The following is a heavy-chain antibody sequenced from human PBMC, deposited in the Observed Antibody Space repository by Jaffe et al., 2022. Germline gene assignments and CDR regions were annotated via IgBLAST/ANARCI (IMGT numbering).Heavy chain of an antibody. D-gene: IGHD3-10*01. Sequence: EVQLVESGGGLVQPGGSLRLSCAASGFTFSSYWMHWVRQAPGKGLVWVSRINSDGSSTSYADSVKGRFTISRDNAKNTLYLQMNSLRAEDTAVYYCAREPYGSGSYFGYYYYYMDVWGKGTTVTVSS. CDR3: AREPYGSGSYFGYYYYYMDV. J-gene: IGHJ6*03. CDR1: GFTFSSYW. V-gene: IGHV3-74*01. CDR2: INSDGSST.